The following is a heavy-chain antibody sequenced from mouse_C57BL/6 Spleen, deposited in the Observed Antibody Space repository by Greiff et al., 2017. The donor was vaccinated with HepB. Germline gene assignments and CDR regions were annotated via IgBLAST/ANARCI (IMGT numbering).Heavy chain of an antibody. D-gene: IGHD1-1*01. CDR1: GYTFPSYW. J-gene: IGHJ1*03. Sequence: QVQLQQPGAELVKPGASVKLSCKASGYTFPSYWMHWVKQRPGRGLEWIGRIDPNSGGTKYNEKFKSKATLTVDKPSSTADMQLSSLTSEDSAVYYYAPHYDGSSYRYFDVWGTGTTVTVAT. V-gene: IGHV1-72*01. CDR2: IDPNSGGT. CDR3: APHYDGSSYRYFDV.